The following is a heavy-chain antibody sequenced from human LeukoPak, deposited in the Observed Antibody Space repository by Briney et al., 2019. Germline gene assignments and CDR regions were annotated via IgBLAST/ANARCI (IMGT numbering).Heavy chain of an antibody. D-gene: IGHD3-22*01. CDR2: ISSRSSTI. CDR1: GLPFSSLT. J-gene: IGHJ6*03. Sequence: GGPLSLSCEASGLPFSSLTMNGVRQAPGKGREWVSYISSRSSTIYYADSVKGRFTISRDNAKNSLYLQMNSLRAEDTAVYYCASTAYYYDSSGYYGSPSNYYYYYMDVWGKGTTVTVSS. CDR3: ASTAYYYDSSGYYGSPSNYYYYYMDV. V-gene: IGHV3-48*01.